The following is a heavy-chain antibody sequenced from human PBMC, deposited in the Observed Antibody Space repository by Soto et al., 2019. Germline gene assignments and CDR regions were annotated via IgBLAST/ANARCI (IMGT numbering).Heavy chain of an antibody. CDR2: INHSGST. D-gene: IGHD6-13*01. Sequence: SETLSLTCAVYGGSFSGYYWSWIRQPPGKGLEWIGEINHSGSTNYNPSLKSRVTISVDTSKNQFSLKLSSVTAADTAVYYCARTYSSSWSPFDYWGQGTLVTVSS. J-gene: IGHJ4*02. V-gene: IGHV4-34*01. CDR3: ARTYSSSWSPFDY. CDR1: GGSFSGYY.